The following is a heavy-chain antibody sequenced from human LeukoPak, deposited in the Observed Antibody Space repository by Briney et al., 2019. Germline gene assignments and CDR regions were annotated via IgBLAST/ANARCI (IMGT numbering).Heavy chain of an antibody. D-gene: IGHD1-26*01. V-gene: IGHV4-38-2*02. CDR2: IYHSGST. Sequence: SETLSLTCTVSGYSISSGYYWGWIRQPPGKGLEWIGSIYHSGSTYYNPSLKSRVTISVDTSKNQFSLKLSSVTAADTAVYYCARAGIVGAVFDYWGQGTLVTVSS. CDR3: ARAGIVGAVFDY. CDR1: GYSISSGYY. J-gene: IGHJ4*02.